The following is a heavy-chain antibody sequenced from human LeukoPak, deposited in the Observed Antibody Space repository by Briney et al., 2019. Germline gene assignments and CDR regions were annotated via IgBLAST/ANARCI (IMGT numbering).Heavy chain of an antibody. Sequence: PSETLSLTCTVSGGAISGYYWSWIRQSPGKGLEWGGYIYYSGSTNYNPSLKSRVTMSVDTSKNHFSLKVSSVTAADTAVYYCARAVVVAATVKWFDPWGQGTLVTVSS. CDR2: IYYSGST. CDR1: GGAISGYY. V-gene: IGHV4-59*01. J-gene: IGHJ5*02. CDR3: ARAVVVAATVKWFDP. D-gene: IGHD2-15*01.